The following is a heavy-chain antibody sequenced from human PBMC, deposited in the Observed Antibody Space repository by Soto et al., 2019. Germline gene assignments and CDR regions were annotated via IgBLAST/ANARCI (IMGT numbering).Heavy chain of an antibody. CDR1: GGSFSGHY. D-gene: IGHD2-2*01. V-gene: IGHV4-34*01. Sequence: SQTLSLTCAVYGGSFSGHYWSWIRQPPGKGLEWIGEINHSGSTNYNPSLKSRVTISVDTSKNQFSLKLSSVTAADTAVYYCARGGGYCSSTSCESAQNWFDPWGQGTLVTVSS. J-gene: IGHJ5*02. CDR2: INHSGST. CDR3: ARGGGYCSSTSCESAQNWFDP.